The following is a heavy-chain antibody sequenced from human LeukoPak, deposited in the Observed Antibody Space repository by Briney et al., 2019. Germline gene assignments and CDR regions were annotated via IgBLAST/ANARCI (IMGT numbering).Heavy chain of an antibody. J-gene: IGHJ6*03. CDR2: IYYSGST. CDR3: ARHNSSGWYYYYYMDV. D-gene: IGHD6-19*01. V-gene: IGHV4-30-4*08. CDR1: GGSISSGDYY. Sequence: PSETLSLTCTVSGGSISSGDYYWSWIRQPPGKGLEWIGYIYYSGSTYYNPSLKSRVTISVDTSKNQFSLKLSSVTAADTAVYYCARHNSSGWYYYYYMDVWGKGTTVTVSS.